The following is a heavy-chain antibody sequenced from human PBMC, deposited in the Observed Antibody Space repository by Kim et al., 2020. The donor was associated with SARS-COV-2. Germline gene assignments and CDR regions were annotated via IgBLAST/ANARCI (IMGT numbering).Heavy chain of an antibody. CDR3: ARVSAGYSSSWTPSNWFDT. CDR2: ISAYNGNT. D-gene: IGHD6-13*01. Sequence: ASVKVSCKASGYTFTSYGISWVRQAPGQGLEWMGWISAYNGNTNYAQKLQGRVTMTTDTSTSTAYMELRRLRSDDTAVYYCARVSAGYSSSWTPSNWFDTWGQGTLVTVSS. V-gene: IGHV1-18*01. CDR1: GYTFTSYG. J-gene: IGHJ5*02.